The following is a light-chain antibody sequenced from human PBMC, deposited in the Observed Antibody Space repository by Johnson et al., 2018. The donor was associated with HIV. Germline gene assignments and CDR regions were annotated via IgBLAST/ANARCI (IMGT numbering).Light chain of an antibody. CDR2: SDD. CDR3: ATWDDSLNGYV. Sequence: QSVLTQPPSVSAAPGQKVTISCSGSSSNIGTNAVNWYQHLPGAAPKLLIFSDDERPSGVPDRFSASKSGTSASLAISGLPSGDEADYYCATWDDSLNGYVFGTVTKVTVL. J-gene: IGLJ1*01. CDR1: SSNIGTNA. V-gene: IGLV1-44*01.